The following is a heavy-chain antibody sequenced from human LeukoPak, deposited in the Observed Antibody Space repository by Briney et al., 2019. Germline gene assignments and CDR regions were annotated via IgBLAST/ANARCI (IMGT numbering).Heavy chain of an antibody. V-gene: IGHV1-2*06. CDR3: ASGAPSYCSGGSCYRGFDY. D-gene: IGHD2-15*01. Sequence: ASVKVSCKASGYTFTGYYMHWVRQAPGQGLGWMGRINPNSGGTNYAQKFQGRVTMTRDTSISTAYMELSRLRSDDTAVYYCASGAPSYCSGGSCYRGFDYWGQGTLVTVSS. CDR1: GYTFTGYY. CDR2: INPNSGGT. J-gene: IGHJ4*02.